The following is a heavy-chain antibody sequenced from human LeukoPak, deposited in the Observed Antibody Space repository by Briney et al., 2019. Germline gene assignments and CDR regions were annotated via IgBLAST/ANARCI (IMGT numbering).Heavy chain of an antibody. Sequence: GASVKVSCKASAGTFSSYAISWVRQPPGQGLEWMGGIIPIFGTANYAQKFQGRVTITADESTSTAYMELSSLRSEDTAVYYCARGGFGEFHSVMDVWGKGTTVTVSS. D-gene: IGHD3-10*01. CDR2: IIPIFGTA. CDR1: AGTFSSYA. CDR3: ARGGFGEFHSVMDV. J-gene: IGHJ6*04. V-gene: IGHV1-69*13.